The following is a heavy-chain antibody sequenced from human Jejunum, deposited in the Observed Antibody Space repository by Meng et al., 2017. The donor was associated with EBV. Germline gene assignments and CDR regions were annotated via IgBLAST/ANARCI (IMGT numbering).Heavy chain of an antibody. Sequence: GHLPRGGAGLFNPAATLSLSCAVHRGSFIGYYWSWLRPHPGKGLEWIGEINHSGSTNYNPSLRSRVTISVETSKNQFSLRLNSVTAADTAVYYCARVAFSYTTRSLDSWGQGTLVTVSS. V-gene: IGHV4-34*02. CDR3: ARVAFSYTTRSLDS. D-gene: IGHD3-16*02. CDR1: RGSFIGYY. J-gene: IGHJ4*02. CDR2: INHSGST.